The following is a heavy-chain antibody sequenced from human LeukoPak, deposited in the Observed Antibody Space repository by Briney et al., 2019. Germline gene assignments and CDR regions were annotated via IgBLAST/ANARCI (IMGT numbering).Heavy chain of an antibody. V-gene: IGHV4-59*01. J-gene: IGHJ5*02. Sequence: PSETLSLTCTVSGGSISSYYWSWIRQPPEKGLEWIGYIYYSGSTNYNPSLKSRVTISVDTSKNQFSLKLSSVTAADTAVYYCARETTVTSNWFDPWGQGTLVTVSS. D-gene: IGHD4-17*01. CDR2: IYYSGST. CDR3: ARETTVTSNWFDP. CDR1: GGSISSYY.